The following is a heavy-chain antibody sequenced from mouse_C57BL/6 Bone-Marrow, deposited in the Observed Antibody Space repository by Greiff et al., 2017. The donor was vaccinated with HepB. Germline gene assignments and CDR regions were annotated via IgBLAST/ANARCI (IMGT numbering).Heavy chain of an antibody. CDR1: GYTFTSYW. D-gene: IGHD1-1*01. J-gene: IGHJ2*01. Sequence: QVQLQQSGAELVKPGASVKMSCKASGYTFTSYWITWVKQRPGQGLEWIGDIYPGSGSTNYNEKFKSKATLTVDTSSSTAYMQLSSLTSEDSAVYYCARSPITTVVGYYFDYWGQGTTLTVSS. CDR2: IYPGSGST. V-gene: IGHV1-55*01. CDR3: ARSPITTVVGYYFDY.